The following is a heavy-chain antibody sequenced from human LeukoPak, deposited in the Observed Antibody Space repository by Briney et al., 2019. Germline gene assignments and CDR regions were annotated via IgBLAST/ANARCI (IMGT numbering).Heavy chain of an antibody. V-gene: IGHV3-48*02. CDR2: ISSSSSTI. Sequence: GGSLGLSCAASGFTFSSYSMNWVRQAPGKGLEWVSYISSSSSTIYYADSVKGRFTISRDNAKNSLYLQMNSLRDEDTAVYYCARSGYSYGFSNWFDPWGQGTLVTVSS. D-gene: IGHD5-18*01. CDR3: ARSGYSYGFSNWFDP. CDR1: GFTFSSYS. J-gene: IGHJ5*02.